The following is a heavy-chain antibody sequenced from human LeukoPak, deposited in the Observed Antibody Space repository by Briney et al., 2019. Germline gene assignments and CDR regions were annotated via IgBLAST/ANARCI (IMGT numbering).Heavy chain of an antibody. Sequence: ASVKVSCKASGYTFTSYDINWVRQATGQGLEWMGWMNPNSGNTGYAQKFQGRVTMTRDTSISTAYMEPSSLRSEDTAVYYCARGRLSSGWYVLTGYWGQGTLVTVSS. CDR1: GYTFTSYD. CDR2: MNPNSGNT. J-gene: IGHJ4*02. D-gene: IGHD6-19*01. CDR3: ARGRLSSGWYVLTGY. V-gene: IGHV1-8*01.